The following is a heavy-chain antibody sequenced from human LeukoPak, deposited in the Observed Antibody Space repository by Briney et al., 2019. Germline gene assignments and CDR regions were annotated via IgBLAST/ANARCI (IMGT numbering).Heavy chain of an antibody. D-gene: IGHD5-24*01. V-gene: IGHV4-34*01. J-gene: IGHJ4*02. CDR3: ARGAARRDGYK. Sequence: SETLSLTCAVYGGSFTGYYWSWVRQPPGKGPEWIGEINHSGSTNYSPSLKSRVTISVDMSKNQFSLKLSSVTAADTAVYYCARGAARRDGYKWGQGTQVIVSS. CDR2: INHSGST. CDR1: GGSFTGYY.